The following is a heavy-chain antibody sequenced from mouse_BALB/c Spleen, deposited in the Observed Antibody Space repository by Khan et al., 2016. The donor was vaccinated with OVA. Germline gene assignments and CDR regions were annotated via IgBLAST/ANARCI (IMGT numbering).Heavy chain of an antibody. CDR1: GFTFSSFG. D-gene: IGHD1-1*01. Sequence: EVELVESGGGLVQPGGSRKLSCAASGFTFSSFGMHWVRQAPEKGLEWVAYISSDSSTIYYADTVKGRFTISRDNPKNTLFLQMTSLRSEDTAMYYCARSSPDYYGSSAWCAYWGQGTLVTVSA. CDR2: ISSDSSTI. J-gene: IGHJ3*01. CDR3: ARSSPDYYGSSAWCAY. V-gene: IGHV5-17*02.